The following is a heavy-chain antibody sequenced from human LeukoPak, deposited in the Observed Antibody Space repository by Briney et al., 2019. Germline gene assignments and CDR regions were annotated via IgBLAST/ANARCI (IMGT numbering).Heavy chain of an antibody. CDR1: GFAFSSYG. CDR2: ISYIASNK. D-gene: IGHD2-21*02. Sequence: GGSLILSCAASGFAFSSYGMHWVRQAPGKGLEWVALISYIASNKYYADSVKGRFTISRDNSKNTLYLQMNGLRAEDTAVYYCAKFLITGGGDWAYWGQGTLVTVSS. CDR3: AKFLITGGGDWAY. J-gene: IGHJ4*02. V-gene: IGHV3-30*18.